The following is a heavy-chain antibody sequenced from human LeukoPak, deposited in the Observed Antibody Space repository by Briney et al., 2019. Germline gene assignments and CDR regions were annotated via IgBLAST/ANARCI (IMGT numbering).Heavy chain of an antibody. CDR2: INAGNGNA. D-gene: IGHD5-12*01. V-gene: IGHV1-3*01. CDR1: GYTFTSYA. Sequence: ASVKVSCKASGYTFTSYAMHWVRQAPGQRLEWMGWINAGNGNAKYSQKFQGRVTITRDTSASTAYMELSSLRSEDTAVYYCARGRYLVATIHFDYWGQGTLVTVSS. CDR3: ARGRYLVATIHFDY. J-gene: IGHJ4*02.